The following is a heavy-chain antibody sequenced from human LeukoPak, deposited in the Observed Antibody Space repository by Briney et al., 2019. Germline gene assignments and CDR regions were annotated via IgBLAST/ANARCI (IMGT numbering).Heavy chain of an antibody. CDR1: GGSISSSNYY. Sequence: SETLSLTCTVSGGSISSSNYYWAWIRQPPGKGLEWIANIFYTGSTYYNPSLKSRVTISVDTSKNQFSLRLSSVTAADTAVYYCARDGIYDSSGFDYWGQGTLVTVSS. J-gene: IGHJ4*02. V-gene: IGHV4-39*07. CDR3: ARDGIYDSSGFDY. CDR2: IFYTGST. D-gene: IGHD3-22*01.